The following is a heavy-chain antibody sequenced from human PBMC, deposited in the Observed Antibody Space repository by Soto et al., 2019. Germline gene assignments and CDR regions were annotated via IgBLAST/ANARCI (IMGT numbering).Heavy chain of an antibody. D-gene: IGHD3-10*02. CDR2: IYYSGST. CDR3: ARVNFLRSLCSGDGRDLLDF. J-gene: IGHJ4*02. Sequence: SETLSLTCTVSGGSISSYYWSWIRQPPGKGLEWIGYIYYSGSTNYNPSLKSRVTISVDTSKNQFSLKLTSVTAADTAVYYCARVNFLRSLCSGDGRDLLDFWGQGTLVTVSS. CDR1: GGSISSYY. V-gene: IGHV4-59*08.